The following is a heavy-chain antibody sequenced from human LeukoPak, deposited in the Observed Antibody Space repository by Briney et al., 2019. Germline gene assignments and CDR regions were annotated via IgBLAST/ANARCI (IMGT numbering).Heavy chain of an antibody. J-gene: IGHJ6*02. D-gene: IGHD3-10*01. CDR3: AKDYYGSGTSTLYGMDV. V-gene: IGHV3-23*01. CDR1: GFTFSSYA. Sequence: PGGSLRLSCAASGFTFSSYAMSWVRQAPGKGLEWVSGFSGSGYTTYYADSVKGRFTISRDNSKNTLHLQMNSLRAEDTAVYYCAKDYYGSGTSTLYGMDVWGQGTTVTVSS. CDR2: FSGSGYTT.